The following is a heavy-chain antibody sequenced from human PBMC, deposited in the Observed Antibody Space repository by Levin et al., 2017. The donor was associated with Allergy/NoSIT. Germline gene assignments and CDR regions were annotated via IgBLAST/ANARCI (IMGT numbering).Heavy chain of an antibody. CDR1: GGSISSSSYY. CDR3: ARCTNDYSNYRITYYFDY. D-gene: IGHD4-11*01. J-gene: IGHJ4*02. V-gene: IGHV4-39*01. Sequence: SETLSLTCTVSGGSISSSSYYWGWIRQPPGKGLEWIGSIYYSGSTYYNPSLKSRVTISVDTSKNQFSLKLSSVTAADTAVYYCARCTNDYSNYRITYYFDYWGQGTLVTVSS. CDR2: IYYSGST.